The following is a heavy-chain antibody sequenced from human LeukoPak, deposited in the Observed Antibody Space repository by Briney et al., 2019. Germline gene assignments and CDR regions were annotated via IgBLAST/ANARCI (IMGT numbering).Heavy chain of an antibody. D-gene: IGHD2-15*01. CDR1: GFTFSSYS. Sequence: GGSLRLSCAASGFTFSSYSMNWVRQAPGKGLEWVSSISSSSSYIYYADSVKGRFTISRDNAKNSLYLQMNSLRAEDTAVYYCARDIVVVVAATQRDYYYYYYGMDVWGQGTTVTVSS. J-gene: IGHJ6*02. CDR2: ISSSSSYI. CDR3: ARDIVVVVAATQRDYYYYYYGMDV. V-gene: IGHV3-21*01.